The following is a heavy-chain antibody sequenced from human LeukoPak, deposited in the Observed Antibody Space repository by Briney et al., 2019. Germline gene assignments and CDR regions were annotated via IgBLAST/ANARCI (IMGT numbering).Heavy chain of an antibody. V-gene: IGHV3-48*01. CDR1: GFTFSSYS. Sequence: GGSLRLSCAASGFTFSSYSMNWVRQAPGKGLEWVSYISSSSSTIYYADSVEGRFTISRDNAKNSLYLQMNSLRAEDTAVYYCARDRLQLWTFFDYWGQGTLVTVSS. J-gene: IGHJ4*02. D-gene: IGHD5-18*01. CDR3: ARDRLQLWTFFDY. CDR2: ISSSSSTI.